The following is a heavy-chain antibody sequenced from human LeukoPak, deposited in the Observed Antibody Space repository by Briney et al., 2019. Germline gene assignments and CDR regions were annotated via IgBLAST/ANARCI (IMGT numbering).Heavy chain of an antibody. V-gene: IGHV3-23*01. CDR2: ISGSGGST. CDR1: GFTFSSYA. J-gene: IGHJ4*02. CDR3: AKVSLSNYGPFNY. Sequence: PGGSLRLSCAASGFTFSSYAMSWVRQAPGKGLEWVSAISGSGGSTYYADSVKGRFTISRDNSKNTLYLQMNSLRAEDTAGYYFAKVSLSNYGPFNYWGRETWVTVSS. D-gene: IGHD4-11*01.